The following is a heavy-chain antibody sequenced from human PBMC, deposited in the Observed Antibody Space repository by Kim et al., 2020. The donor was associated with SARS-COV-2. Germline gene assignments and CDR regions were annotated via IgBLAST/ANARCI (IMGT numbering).Heavy chain of an antibody. Sequence: LETLSLTCTVSGGSISSFYWSWIWQPPGTGLEWIGFVYYSRSTNYIPSPTSRGPTTVDTTKNQISLKLSSVTAADADASYYSSVNDGYNGVLVDSWGQG. D-gene: IGHD6-25*01. CDR3: SSVNDGYNGVLVDS. CDR2: VYYSRST. J-gene: IGHJ5*02. CDR1: GGSISSFY. V-gene: IGHV4-59*13.